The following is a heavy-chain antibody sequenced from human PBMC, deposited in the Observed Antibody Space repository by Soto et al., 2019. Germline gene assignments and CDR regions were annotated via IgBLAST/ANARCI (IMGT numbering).Heavy chain of an antibody. Sequence: QVQVVESGGGVVQPGRSLRLSCAASGFTFSGYGMHWVRQAPGKGLEWVAVISYDGRNQYYADSVKGRFTVSKDNSKSTLHLQMNSLGVEDSALYYCAKGGSSSARYFDSWGPGTLVTVSS. CDR2: ISYDGRNQ. V-gene: IGHV3-30*18. D-gene: IGHD1-26*01. CDR3: AKGGSSSARYFDS. CDR1: GFTFSGYG. J-gene: IGHJ4*02.